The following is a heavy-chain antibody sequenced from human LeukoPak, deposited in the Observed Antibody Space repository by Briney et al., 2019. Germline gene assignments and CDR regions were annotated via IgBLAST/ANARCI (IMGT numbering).Heavy chain of an antibody. CDR1: GYTFNTYG. J-gene: IGHJ2*01. CDR3: ASIWVDFDL. Sequence: ASVKVSCKASGYTFNTYGISWVRQAPGQRPEWMGWINTDNGNTKYAQKFQGRVTMTADTSTSTAYMELSRLRSDDTAVYYCASIWVDFDLWGRGTLVTVSS. D-gene: IGHD2-15*01. V-gene: IGHV1-18*01. CDR2: INTDNGNT.